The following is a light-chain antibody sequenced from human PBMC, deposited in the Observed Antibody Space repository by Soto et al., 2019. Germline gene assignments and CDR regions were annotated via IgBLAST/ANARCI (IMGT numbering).Light chain of an antibody. CDR2: GNS. J-gene: IGLJ1*01. CDR3: QSYDSSLRRV. CDR1: SSNIGAGYD. V-gene: IGLV1-40*01. Sequence: QSALKQPPSVSGAPGQRVTISCTGGSSNIGAGYDVHWYQQLPGTAPKLLIYGNSNRPSGVPDRFSGSKSGTSASLAITGLQAEDEADYYCQSYDSSLRRVFGTGTKVTVL.